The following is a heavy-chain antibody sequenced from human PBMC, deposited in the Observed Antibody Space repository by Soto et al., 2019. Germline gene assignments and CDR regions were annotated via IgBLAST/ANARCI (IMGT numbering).Heavy chain of an antibody. CDR2: IKSKTDGGST. D-gene: IGHD2-15*01. CDR1: GFTFSNAW. V-gene: IGHV3-15*01. CDR3: TTHCNGSSCSRQ. Sequence: GGSLRLSCAASGFTFSNAWMAWVRQAPGKGLEWVGRIKSKTDGGSTDYVAPVKGRFTISRDDSKNTLYLQMNSLKTEDTAVYYCTTHCNGSSCSRQWGQGTLVTVSS. J-gene: IGHJ4*02.